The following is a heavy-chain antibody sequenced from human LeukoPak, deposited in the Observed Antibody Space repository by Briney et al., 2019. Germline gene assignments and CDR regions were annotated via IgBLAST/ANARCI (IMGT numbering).Heavy chain of an antibody. CDR2: IYSGGST. CDR3: ARGGEPLGDSSGYYYETTADY. J-gene: IGHJ4*02. D-gene: IGHD3-22*01. CDR1: GFTVSSNY. Sequence: GGSLRLSCAASGFTVSSNYMSWVRQAPGKGLEWVSVIYSGGSTYYADSVKGRFTISRDNSKNTLYLQMNSLRAEDTAVYYCARGGEPLGDSSGYYYETTADYWGQGTLVTVSS. V-gene: IGHV3-53*01.